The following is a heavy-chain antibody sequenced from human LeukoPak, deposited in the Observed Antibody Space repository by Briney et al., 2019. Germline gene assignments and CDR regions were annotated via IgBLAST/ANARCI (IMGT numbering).Heavy chain of an antibody. V-gene: IGHV3-53*01. CDR2: IYSGGGT. CDR1: GFTVSSNF. J-gene: IGHJ4*02. CDR3: ARVDSSGWSYYFDY. D-gene: IGHD6-19*01. Sequence: GGSLRLSCTVSGFTVSSNFMSWVRQAPGKGLQWVSVIYSGGGTYYADSVKGRFTISRDNSKNTLYLQMNSLRAEDTAVYYCARVDSSGWSYYFDYWGQGTLVTVSS.